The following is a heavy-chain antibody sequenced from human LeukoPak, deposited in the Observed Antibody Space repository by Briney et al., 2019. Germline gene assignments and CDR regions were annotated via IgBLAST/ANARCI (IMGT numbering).Heavy chain of an antibody. CDR1: GYTFTGYY. CDR3: ARDKRDDIVVVPAAIDY. D-gene: IGHD2-2*02. Sequence: ASVKVSCKASGYTFTGYYMHWVRQAPGQGLEWMGWINPNSGGTNYAQKFQGRVTMTTDTSTSTAYMELRSLRSDDTAVYYCARDKRDDIVVVPAAIDYWGQGTLVTVSS. CDR2: INPNSGGT. J-gene: IGHJ4*02. V-gene: IGHV1-2*02.